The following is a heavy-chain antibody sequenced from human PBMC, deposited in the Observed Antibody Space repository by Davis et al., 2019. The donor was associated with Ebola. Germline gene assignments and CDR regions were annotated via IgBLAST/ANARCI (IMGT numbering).Heavy chain of an antibody. J-gene: IGHJ4*02. Sequence: PGGSLRLSCAASGFTFSSYAMHWVRQAPGKGLEWVAVISYDGSNKYYADSVKGRFTVSRDNSKNTLYLQMNSLRAEDTAVYYCARERGPLDYWGQGTLVTVSS. CDR1: GFTFSSYA. CDR2: ISYDGSNK. CDR3: ARERGPLDY. V-gene: IGHV3-30-3*01.